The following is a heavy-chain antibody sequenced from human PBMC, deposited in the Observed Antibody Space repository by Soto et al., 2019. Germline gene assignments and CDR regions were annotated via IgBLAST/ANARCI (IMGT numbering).Heavy chain of an antibody. J-gene: IGHJ3*02. V-gene: IGHV3-53*01. Sequence: GGSLRLSCAVSGFSFSANYMIWGRQAPGKDLELLSAMSYAGITSYAYSVKGRFIISRDKTKNKVSLQMYSLKVDDTAVYYCAASVTMGGGFDXWGQATMVTVS. CDR2: MSYAGIT. D-gene: IGHD3-10*01. CDR3: AASVTMGGGFDX. CDR1: GFSFSANY.